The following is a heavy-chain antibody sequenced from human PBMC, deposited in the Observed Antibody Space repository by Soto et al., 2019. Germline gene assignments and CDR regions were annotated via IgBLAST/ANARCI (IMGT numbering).Heavy chain of an antibody. J-gene: IGHJ5*02. CDR2: ISYDGTKE. D-gene: IGHD3-22*01. Sequence: QVHLVESGGGVVQVGKSLRLSCAASIFTFSDYGMAWVRQAPGKGLEWVTFISYDGTKELYADSVKGRFAISRDNSQITLYLQMNSLRTEDTAVYYCARGGSSMIVVNNGFATWGQGTLVTVSS. V-gene: IGHV3-30*03. CDR3: ARGGSSMIVVNNGFAT. CDR1: IFTFSDYG.